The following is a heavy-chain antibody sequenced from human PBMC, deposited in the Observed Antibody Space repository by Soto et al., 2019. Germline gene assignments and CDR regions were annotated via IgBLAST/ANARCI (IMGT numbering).Heavy chain of an antibody. CDR1: GGTFSSYT. D-gene: IGHD4-17*01. J-gene: IGHJ4*02. CDR3: ARDADGDYGYDY. Sequence: QVQLVQSGAEVKKPGSSVKVSCTASGGTFSSYTISWVRQAPGQGLEWMGRIIPILGIANYAQKFQGRVTITADKSTSTAYMELSSLRSEDTAVYYCARDADGDYGYDYWGQGTLVTVSS. V-gene: IGHV1-69*08. CDR2: IIPILGIA.